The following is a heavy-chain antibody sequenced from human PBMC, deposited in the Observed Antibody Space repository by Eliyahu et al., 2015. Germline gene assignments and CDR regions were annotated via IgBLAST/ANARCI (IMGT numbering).Heavy chain of an antibody. CDR3: AKAMGNWVAAFDI. J-gene: IGHJ3*02. Sequence: EVQLLESGGGLVKPGGSLRLSCAASGXTFXSYAXTWVRQAPGKGLGWVSAISGGGDSTYYADSVKGRFTVSRDNSNSTLYLQMNSLRAEDTAIYYCAKAMGNWVAAFDIWGQGTMVTVSS. D-gene: IGHD7-27*01. CDR1: GXTFXSYA. CDR2: ISGGGDST. V-gene: IGHV3-23*01.